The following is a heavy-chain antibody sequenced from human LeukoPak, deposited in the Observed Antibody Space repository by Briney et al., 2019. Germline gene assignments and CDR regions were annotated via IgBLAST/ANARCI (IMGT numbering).Heavy chain of an antibody. CDR2: ISYDGSNK. V-gene: IGHV3-30*18. J-gene: IGHJ4*02. CDR3: AKDLGSGYCSGGSCYAFDY. D-gene: IGHD2-15*01. CDR1: GFTFSSYG. Sequence: GRSLRLSCAASGFTFSSYGMHWVRQAPGKGLEWVAVISYDGSNKYYADSVKGRFTISKDNSKNTLYLQMNSLRAEDTAVYYCAKDLGSGYCSGGSCYAFDYWGQGTLVTVSS.